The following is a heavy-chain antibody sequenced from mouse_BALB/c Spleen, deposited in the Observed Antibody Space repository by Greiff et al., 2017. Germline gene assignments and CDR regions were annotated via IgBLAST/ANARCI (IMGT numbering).Heavy chain of an antibody. D-gene: IGHD1-1*01. CDR3: ARNYGAMDY. CDR1: GYTFTSYY. J-gene: IGHJ4*01. CDR2: INPSNGGT. Sequence: QVQLQQPGAELVKPGASVKLSCKASGYTFTSYYMYWVKQRPGQGLEWIGGINPSNGGTNYNEKFKGKATLTADTSSSTAYMQLSSLTSEDSAIYYCARNYGAMDYWGQGTSVTVSS. V-gene: IGHV1-53*01.